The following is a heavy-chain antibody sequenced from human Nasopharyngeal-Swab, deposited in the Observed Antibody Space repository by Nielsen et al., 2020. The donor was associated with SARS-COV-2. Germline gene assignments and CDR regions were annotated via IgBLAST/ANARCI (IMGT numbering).Heavy chain of an antibody. CDR1: GFTVSSNY. Sequence: GESLKIFCAASGFTVSSNYMSWVRQAPGKGLEWVSVIYSGGSTYYADSVKGRFTISRDNSKNTLYLQMNSLRAEDTAVYYCARVGGSSPLDYWGQGTLVTVSS. V-gene: IGHV3-66*01. D-gene: IGHD6-13*01. J-gene: IGHJ4*02. CDR3: ARVGGSSPLDY. CDR2: IYSGGST.